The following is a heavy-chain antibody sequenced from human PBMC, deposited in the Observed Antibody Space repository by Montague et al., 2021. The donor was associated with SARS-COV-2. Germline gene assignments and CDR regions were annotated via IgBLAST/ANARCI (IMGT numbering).Heavy chain of an antibody. CDR3: ARDPSRQPLLYPIGDYYYGMDV. CDR1: GGSISGSLYY. D-gene: IGHD2-2*02. CDR2: IYYSGST. V-gene: IGHV4-39*07. Sequence: SETLSLTCSVSGGSISGSLYYWGWIRQHPGKGLEWIGSIYYSGSTYYNPSLKSRVTISVDTSKNQFSLKLSSVTAADTAVYYCARDPSRQPLLYPIGDYYYGMDVWGQGTTVTVSS. J-gene: IGHJ6*02.